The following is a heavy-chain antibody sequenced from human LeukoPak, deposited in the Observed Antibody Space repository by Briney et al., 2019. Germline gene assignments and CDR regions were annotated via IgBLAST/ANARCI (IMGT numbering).Heavy chain of an antibody. CDR2: IYSGGST. D-gene: IGHD3-3*01. CDR1: GFTVSSNY. Sequence: PGGSLRLSCAASGFTVSSNYMSWVHQAPGKGLEWVSVIYSGGSTYYADSVKGRFTISRDNSKNTLYLQMNSLRAEDTAVYYCARYGLENGMDVWGQGTTVTVSS. CDR3: ARYGLENGMDV. V-gene: IGHV3-66*01. J-gene: IGHJ6*02.